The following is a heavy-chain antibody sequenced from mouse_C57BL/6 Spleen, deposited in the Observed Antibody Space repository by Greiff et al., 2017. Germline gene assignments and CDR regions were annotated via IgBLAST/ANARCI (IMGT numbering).Heavy chain of an antibody. Sequence: QVQLKESGPELVKPGASVKISCKASGYAFSSSWMNWVKQRPGKGLEWIGRIYPGDGDTNYNGKFKGKATLTADKSSSTAYMQLSSLTSEDSAVYFCARPVVARNWYFDVWGTGTTVTVSS. J-gene: IGHJ1*03. D-gene: IGHD1-1*01. CDR2: IYPGDGDT. CDR3: ARPVVARNWYFDV. CDR1: GYAFSSSW. V-gene: IGHV1-82*01.